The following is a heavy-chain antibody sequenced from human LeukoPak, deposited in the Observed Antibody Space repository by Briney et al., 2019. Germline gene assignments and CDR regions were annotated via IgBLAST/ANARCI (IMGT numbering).Heavy chain of an antibody. CDR1: GFTFSDYY. J-gene: IGHJ4*02. V-gene: IGHV3-11*01. CDR2: ISSSGSTI. CDR3: AKSRYDYVWGSYRPLDY. Sequence: GGSLRLSCAASGFTFSDYYMSWIRQAPGKGLEWVSYISSSGSTIYYADSVKGRFTISRDNAKNSLYLQMNSLRAEDTAVYYCAKSRYDYVWGSYRPLDYWGQGTLVTVSS. D-gene: IGHD3-16*02.